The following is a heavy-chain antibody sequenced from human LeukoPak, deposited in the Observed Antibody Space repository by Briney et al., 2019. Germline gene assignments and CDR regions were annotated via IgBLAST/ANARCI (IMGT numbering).Heavy chain of an antibody. CDR1: GFTFISYA. Sequence: GGTLRLSCSASGFTFISYAMHWVRQAPGKGLEYVSGISTNGGRTYYVDSEKDRFTISRDNSKNTLYLQMSSLRVEDTAVYFCPLPTLGYWGQGTLVTVYS. D-gene: IGHD2-15*01. J-gene: IGHJ4*02. CDR3: PLPTLGY. CDR2: ISTNGGRT. V-gene: IGHV3-64D*08.